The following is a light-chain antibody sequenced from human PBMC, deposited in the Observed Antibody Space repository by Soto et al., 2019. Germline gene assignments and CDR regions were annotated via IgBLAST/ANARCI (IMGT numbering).Light chain of an antibody. Sequence: IQMTQSPSTLSGSVGYRVSITCGSSQTISSWLAWYQQKPGKAPKLLIYKASTLKSGVPSRFSGSGSGTEFTLTISSLQPDDFATYYCQHYNSYSEAFGQGTKVDIK. J-gene: IGKJ1*01. CDR2: KAS. V-gene: IGKV1-5*03. CDR1: QTISSW. CDR3: QHYNSYSEA.